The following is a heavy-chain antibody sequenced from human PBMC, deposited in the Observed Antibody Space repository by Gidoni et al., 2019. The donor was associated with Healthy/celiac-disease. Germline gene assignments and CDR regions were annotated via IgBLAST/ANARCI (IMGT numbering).Heavy chain of an antibody. Sequence: QVQLVESGGGVVQPGRSLRPPWPASGFPSSSHAMHWFRQAPGKGLEWVAVISYDGSNKYYADSVKGRFTISRDNSKNTLYLQMNSLRAEDTAVYYCARDGDSSGYFYYYYGMDVWGQGTTVTVSS. D-gene: IGHD3-22*01. CDR2: ISYDGSNK. J-gene: IGHJ6*02. CDR1: GFPSSSHA. V-gene: IGHV3-30-3*01. CDR3: ARDGDSSGYFYYYYGMDV.